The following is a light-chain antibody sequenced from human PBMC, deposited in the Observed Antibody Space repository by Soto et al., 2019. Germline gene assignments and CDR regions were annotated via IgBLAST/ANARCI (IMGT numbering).Light chain of an antibody. J-gene: IGKJ4*01. CDR3: QQYGSPLT. CDR1: QSVSSSY. Sequence: EIVLTQSPGTLSLSPGERSTLSCRASQSVSSSYLAWYQQKPGQAPKLLIYGASSRATGIPDRFSGSGSGTVLTLTISRLEPEDFAVYYCQQYGSPLTFGGGTKVEIK. V-gene: IGKV3-20*01. CDR2: GAS.